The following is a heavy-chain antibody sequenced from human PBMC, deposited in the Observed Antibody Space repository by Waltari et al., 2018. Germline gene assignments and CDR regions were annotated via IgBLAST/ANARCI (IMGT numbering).Heavy chain of an antibody. V-gene: IGHV4-59*01. Sequence: QLQLQESGPGLVTPSETLSLTCTVSGGSISSYYWSWIRQPPGKGLEWIGYIYYSGSTNYNPSLKSRVTISVDTSKNQFSLKLSSVTAADTAVYYCERAEYSSSSDFDPWGQGTLVTVSS. D-gene: IGHD6-6*01. CDR1: GGSISSYY. J-gene: IGHJ5*02. CDR2: IYYSGST. CDR3: ERAEYSSSSDFDP.